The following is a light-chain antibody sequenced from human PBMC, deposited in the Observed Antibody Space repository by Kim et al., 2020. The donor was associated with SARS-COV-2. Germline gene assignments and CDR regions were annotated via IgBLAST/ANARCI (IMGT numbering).Light chain of an antibody. V-gene: IGLV3-19*01. CDR1: SLKSYY. J-gene: IGLJ2*01. CDR3: NSRDSTTKDLV. CDR2: GKK. Sequence: SSELTQDPAVSVALGQTVRITCQGDSLKSYYASWFQQKPGQAPILVIYGKKNRLSGIPDRFSGSSSGNTASLTITGAQAEDEADYYCNSRDSTTKDLVF.